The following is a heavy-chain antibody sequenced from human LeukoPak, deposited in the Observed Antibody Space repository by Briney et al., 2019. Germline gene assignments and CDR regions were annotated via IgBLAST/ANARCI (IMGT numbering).Heavy chain of an antibody. J-gene: IGHJ4*02. CDR2: IYYSGRT. D-gene: IGHD3-22*01. Sequence: SETLCFTCTVSGGTIRSSYWSWIREPPGKGLEGRGYIYYSGRTNYNPSLKSRVTISVDTSKNQFSLKLSSVTAADTAIYYCARGTQTYYDKAPVDYWGKGTLVTVSS. CDR1: GGTIRSSY. CDR3: ARGTQTYYDKAPVDY. V-gene: IGHV4-59*12.